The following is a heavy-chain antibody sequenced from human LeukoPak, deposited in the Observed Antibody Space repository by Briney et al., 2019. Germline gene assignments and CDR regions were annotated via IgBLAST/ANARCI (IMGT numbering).Heavy chain of an antibody. V-gene: IGHV4-30-2*01. J-gene: IGHJ4*02. D-gene: IGHD4-11*01. Sequence: SETLSLTCAVSGGSISSGGYSWSWIRQPPGKGLEWIGYIYHSGSTYYNPSLKSRVTISVDRSKNQFSLKLSSVTAADTAVYYCARGRKGATVTFDYWGQGTLVTVSS. CDR1: GGSISSGGYS. CDR2: IYHSGST. CDR3: ARGRKGATVTFDY.